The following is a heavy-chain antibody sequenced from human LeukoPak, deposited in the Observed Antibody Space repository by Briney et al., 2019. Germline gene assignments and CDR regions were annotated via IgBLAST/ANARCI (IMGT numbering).Heavy chain of an antibody. D-gene: IGHD3-9*01. Sequence: SETLSLTCTVSGYSISSGYYWGWIRQPPGKGLEWIGSIYHSGSTYYNPSLKSRVTISVDTSKNQFSLKLSSVTAADTAVYYCARSTSGYFDWLLSYWGQGTLVTVSS. V-gene: IGHV4-38-2*02. CDR2: IYHSGST. CDR3: ARSTSGYFDWLLSY. J-gene: IGHJ4*02. CDR1: GYSISSGYY.